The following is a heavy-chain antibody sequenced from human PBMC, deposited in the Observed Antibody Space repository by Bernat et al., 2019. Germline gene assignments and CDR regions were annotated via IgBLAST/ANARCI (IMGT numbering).Heavy chain of an antibody. CDR1: GFTFSSYG. CDR2: IWYDGSNK. V-gene: IGHV3-33*01. J-gene: IGHJ4*02. D-gene: IGHD6-19*01. Sequence: QVQLVESGGGVVQPGRSLRLSCAASGFTFSSYGMHWVRQAPGKGLEWVAVIWYDGSNKYYAYSVKGRFTISRDNSKNTLYLQMNSPRAEDTAVYYCARGRYSSGWVPLYYFDYWGQGTLVTVSS. CDR3: ARGRYSSGWVPLYYFDY.